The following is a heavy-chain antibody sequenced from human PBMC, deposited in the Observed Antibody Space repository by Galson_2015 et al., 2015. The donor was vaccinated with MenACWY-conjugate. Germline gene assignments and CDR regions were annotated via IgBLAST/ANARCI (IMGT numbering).Heavy chain of an antibody. J-gene: IGHJ4*02. V-gene: IGHV5-51*01. Sequence: SGYSFTNYWIGWVRQMPGKGLEWMGIISPGESETRYSPSFQGQVTISADKSISTAYLQWSGLKASDTAMYYCARHLEYYFDYWGQGTLVTVSS. CDR2: ISPGESET. D-gene: IGHD3-3*01. CDR3: ARHLEYYFDY. CDR1: GYSFTNYW.